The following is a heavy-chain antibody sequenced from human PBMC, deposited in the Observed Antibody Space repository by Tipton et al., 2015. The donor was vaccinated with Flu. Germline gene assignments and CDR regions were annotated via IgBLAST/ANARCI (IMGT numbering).Heavy chain of an antibody. D-gene: IGHD3-16*02. V-gene: IGHV1-18*01. Sequence: QVQLVQSGAEVKKPGASVKVSCKASGYTFTSYGISWVRQAPGQGLEWMGWISAYNGNTNYAQKLQGRVTMTTDTSTSTAYMELRSLGSDDTAVYYRARDSAEDVWGSYRYPAYWGQGTLVTVSS. CDR3: ARDSAEDVWGSYRYPAY. CDR2: ISAYNGNT. CDR1: GYTFTSYG. J-gene: IGHJ4*02.